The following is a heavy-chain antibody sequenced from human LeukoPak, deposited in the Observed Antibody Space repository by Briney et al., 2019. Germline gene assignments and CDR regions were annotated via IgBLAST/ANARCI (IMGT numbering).Heavy chain of an antibody. CDR2: INHSGST. Sequence: SETLSLTCAVYGGSFSGYYWSWIRQPPGKGLEWIGEINHSGSTNYNPSLKSRVTISVDTSKNEFSLKLSSVTAADTAVYYCARGTANWFDPWGQGTLVTVSS. CDR3: ARGTANWFDP. J-gene: IGHJ5*02. D-gene: IGHD2-21*02. CDR1: GGSFSGYY. V-gene: IGHV4-34*01.